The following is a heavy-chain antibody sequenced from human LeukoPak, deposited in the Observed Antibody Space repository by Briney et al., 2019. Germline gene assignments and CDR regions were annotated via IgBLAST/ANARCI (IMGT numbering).Heavy chain of an antibody. CDR2: INWNVGST. Sequence: GGSLRLSCAASGFTFDDYGMSWVRQAPGKGLEWVSGINWNVGSTGYADSVKGRFTISRDNAKNSLYLQMNSLRAEDTALYYCARELWYIEYSRSSPPGYWGQGTLVTVSS. V-gene: IGHV3-20*04. CDR3: ARELWYIEYSRSSPPGY. D-gene: IGHD6-6*01. J-gene: IGHJ4*02. CDR1: GFTFDDYG.